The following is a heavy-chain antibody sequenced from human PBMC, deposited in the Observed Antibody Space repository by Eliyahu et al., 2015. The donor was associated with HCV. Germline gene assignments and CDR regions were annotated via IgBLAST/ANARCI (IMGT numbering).Heavy chain of an antibody. Sequence: QVQLQESGPGLVKPSQTLSLTCTVXGGSISSGSYXWSWIRQPAGKGLEWIGRIYTSGSTNYNPSLKSRVTISVDTSKNQFSLKLSSVTAADTAVYYCARGRDFWSGYYMFDYWGQGTLVTVSS. D-gene: IGHD3-3*01. CDR2: IYTSGST. CDR1: GGSISSGSYX. V-gene: IGHV4-61*02. CDR3: ARGRDFWSGYYMFDY. J-gene: IGHJ4*02.